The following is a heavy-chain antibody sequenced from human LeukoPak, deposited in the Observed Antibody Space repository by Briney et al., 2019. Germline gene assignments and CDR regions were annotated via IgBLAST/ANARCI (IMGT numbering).Heavy chain of an antibody. CDR3: AADGTD. CDR1: GGTFNSYA. CDR2: IIPRLGTT. J-gene: IGHJ4*02. V-gene: IGHV1-69*05. Sequence: SVKVSCKASGGTFNSYAINWVRQAPGQGLEWMGGIIPRLGTTKYIEKFQGRITITTDESTTTAYMELTSLRSEDTAVYYCAADGTDWGQGTLVTASS.